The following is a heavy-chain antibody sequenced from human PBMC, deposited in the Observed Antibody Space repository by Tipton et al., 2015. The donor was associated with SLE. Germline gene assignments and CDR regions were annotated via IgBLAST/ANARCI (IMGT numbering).Heavy chain of an antibody. J-gene: IGHJ6*03. CDR1: GGSISSSSYY. V-gene: IGHV4-39*02. CDR3: ARDSVGLVDNYHYYYMDV. D-gene: IGHD1-26*01. CDR2: IYYSGST. Sequence: TLSLTCTVSGGSISSSSYYWGWIRQPPGKGLEWIGSIYYSGSTYYNPSLKSRVTISVDTSKNQFSLKLSSWTAADTAVYYCARDSVGLVDNYHYYYMDVWGKGTTVTISS.